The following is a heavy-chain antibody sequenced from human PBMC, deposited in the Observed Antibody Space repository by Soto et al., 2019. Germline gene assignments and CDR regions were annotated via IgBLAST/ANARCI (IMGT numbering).Heavy chain of an antibody. V-gene: IGHV1-2*04. D-gene: IGHD6-19*01. J-gene: IGHJ6*02. CDR1: GYTFTGYY. CDR3: AREESSGWYGYYYGMDV. CDR2: INPNSGGT. Sequence: ASVKVSCKASGYTFTGYYMHWVRQAPGQGLEWMGWINPNSGGTNYAQKFQGWVTMTRDTSISTAYMELSRLRSDDTAVYYCAREESSGWYGYYYGMDVWGQGTTVTVSS.